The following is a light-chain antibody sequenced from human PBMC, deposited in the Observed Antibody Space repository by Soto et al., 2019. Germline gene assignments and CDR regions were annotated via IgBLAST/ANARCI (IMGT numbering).Light chain of an antibody. CDR2: LGS. CDR1: QSLLHSNGYNY. Sequence: DIVMTQSPLFLPVTAGEPASISCRSSQSLLHSNGYNYLDWYLQKAGQSPQLLIHLGSRRASVVSGRFSGSGSGTDFPLKISRVEAEDVGVYYCMKSLQTPTFGPGTKVEIK. V-gene: IGKV2-28*01. CDR3: MKSLQTPT. J-gene: IGKJ3*01.